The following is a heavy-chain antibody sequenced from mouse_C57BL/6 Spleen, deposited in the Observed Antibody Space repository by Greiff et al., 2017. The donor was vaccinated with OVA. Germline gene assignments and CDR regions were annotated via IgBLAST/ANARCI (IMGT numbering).Heavy chain of an antibody. J-gene: IGHJ3*01. CDR1: GFNIKDGY. CDR2: IDPENGDT. CDR3: TTGRGFAY. Sequence: EVKLQQSGAELVRPGASVKLSCTASGFNIKDGYMHWVKQRPEQGLEWIGWIDPENGDTEYASKFQGKATITADTSSNTAYLQLSSLTSEDTAVYYCTTGRGFAYWGQGTLVTVSA. V-gene: IGHV14-4*01.